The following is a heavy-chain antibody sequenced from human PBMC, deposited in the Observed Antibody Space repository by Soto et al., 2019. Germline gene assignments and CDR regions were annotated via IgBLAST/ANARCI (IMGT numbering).Heavy chain of an antibody. J-gene: IGHJ4*02. D-gene: IGHD6-19*01. V-gene: IGHV4-4*02. CDR3: ARRERPGYSSGWYLY. CDR2: IYHSVST. Sequence: PSETLSLTCDVSGDSITSSNWWSWVRQPPGKWLEWIGEIYHSVSTNYNPSLKGRVTISVDNSKNHFSLGLNSVTTADTAVYYCARRERPGYSSGWYLYWGPGTLVTVSS. CDR1: GDSITSSNW.